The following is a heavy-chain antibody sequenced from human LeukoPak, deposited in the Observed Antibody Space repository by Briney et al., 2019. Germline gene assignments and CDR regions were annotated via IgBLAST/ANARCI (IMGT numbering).Heavy chain of an antibody. Sequence: GGSLRLSCAASGFTFSSYSMNWVRQAPGKGLEWVSSISSSSTIYYADSVKGRFTISRDNAKNSLYLQMNSLRAEDTAVYYCASNYYYDSSGSAGAFDIWGQGTMVTVSS. CDR2: ISSSSTI. V-gene: IGHV3-48*04. CDR1: GFTFSSYS. D-gene: IGHD3-22*01. J-gene: IGHJ3*02. CDR3: ASNYYYDSSGSAGAFDI.